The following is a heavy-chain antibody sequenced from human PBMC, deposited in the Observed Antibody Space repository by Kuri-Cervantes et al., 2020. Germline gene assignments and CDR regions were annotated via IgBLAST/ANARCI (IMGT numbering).Heavy chain of an antibody. CDR1: GFTFSSYG. J-gene: IGHJ4*02. Sequence: GESLKISCAASGFTFSSYGMHWVRQAPGKGLEWVAVISYDGSNKYYADSVKGRFTISRDNSKSTLYLQVNSLRAEDTAVYYCANSRLWFGELFHWGQGTLVTVSS. D-gene: IGHD3-10*01. CDR3: ANSRLWFGELFH. V-gene: IGHV3-30*18. CDR2: ISYDGSNK.